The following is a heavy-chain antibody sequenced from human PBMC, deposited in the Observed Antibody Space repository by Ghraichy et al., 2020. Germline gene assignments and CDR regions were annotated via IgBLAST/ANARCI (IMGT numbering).Heavy chain of an antibody. Sequence: GGSLRLSCAASGFTFDDYAMHWVRQAPGKGLEWVSGISWNSGSIGYADSVKGRFTISRDNAKNSLYLQMNSLRAEDTALYYCAKSGGSGYYDWYFDLWGRGTLVTVSS. CDR2: ISWNSGSI. V-gene: IGHV3-9*01. CDR3: AKSGGSGYYDWYFDL. J-gene: IGHJ2*01. D-gene: IGHD3-22*01. CDR1: GFTFDDYA.